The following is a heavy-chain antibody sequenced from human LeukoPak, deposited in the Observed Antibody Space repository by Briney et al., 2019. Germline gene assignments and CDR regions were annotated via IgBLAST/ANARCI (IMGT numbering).Heavy chain of an antibody. V-gene: IGHV4-59*08. CDR2: IYYSGST. Sequence: PSETLSLTCTVSGGSISSYYWSWIRQPPGKGLEWIGYIYYSGSTNYNPSLKSRVTISVDTSKNQFSLKLSSVTAADTAVYYCARLKGCSSTSCHHWFDPWGQGTLVTVSS. J-gene: IGHJ5*02. CDR1: GGSISSYY. CDR3: ARLKGCSSTSCHHWFDP. D-gene: IGHD2-2*01.